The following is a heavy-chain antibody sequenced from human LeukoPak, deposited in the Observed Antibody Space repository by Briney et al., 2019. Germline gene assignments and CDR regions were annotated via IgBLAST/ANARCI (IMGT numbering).Heavy chain of an antibody. D-gene: IGHD3-22*01. J-gene: IGHJ4*02. Sequence: GGSLRLSCAASGFIFSSYWMSWVRQAPGKGLEWVANIKQDGSEKYYVDCVKGRFTISRDNAKNSLYLQMNSLRAEDTAVYYCARGGYYYDSSGYYDYRGQGTLVTVSS. CDR2: IKQDGSEK. CDR3: ARGGYYYDSSGYYDY. CDR1: GFIFSSYW. V-gene: IGHV3-7*01.